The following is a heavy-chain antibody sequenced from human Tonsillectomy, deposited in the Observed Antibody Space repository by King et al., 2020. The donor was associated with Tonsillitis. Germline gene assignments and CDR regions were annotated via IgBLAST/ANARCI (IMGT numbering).Heavy chain of an antibody. J-gene: IGHJ4*02. CDR1: GFTFSSYA. V-gene: IGHV3-23*04. D-gene: IGHD6-13*01. CDR2: ISGSGGST. Sequence: VQLVESGGGLVQPGGSLRVSCAASGFTFSSYAMSWVRQAPGKGLEWVSAISGSGGSTYYADSLKGRFTISRDNSKNTRYLQVNSLRAEDTAVYYYQKEFIAAASNTLGYFDYWGQGTLVTVSS. CDR3: QKEFIAAASNTLGYFDY.